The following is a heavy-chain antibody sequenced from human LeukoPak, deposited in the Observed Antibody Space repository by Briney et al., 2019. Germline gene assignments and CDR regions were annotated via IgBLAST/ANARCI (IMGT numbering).Heavy chain of an antibody. J-gene: IGHJ5*02. D-gene: IGHD3-22*01. CDR1: GDSISSGGFY. Sequence: SQTLSLTCSVSGDSISSGGFYWSWIRQHPGKGLEYIGYIYYTGNTYYNPSLKSRVTISLDTSKNQFSLKLNSVTAADTAVYYCAKSRGSSGFSWGEGTLVTVSS. CDR3: AKSRGSSGFS. CDR2: IYYTGNT. V-gene: IGHV4-31*03.